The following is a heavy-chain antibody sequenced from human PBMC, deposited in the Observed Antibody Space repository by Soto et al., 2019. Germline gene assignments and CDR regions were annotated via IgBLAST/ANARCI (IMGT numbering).Heavy chain of an antibody. CDR1: GFTFTNYW. J-gene: IGHJ4*02. D-gene: IGHD4-17*01. CDR2: IDGVGTGT. CDR3: KTVFEY. Sequence: EVQLVQSGGGSVQPGGSLRLSCAASGFTFTNYWMHWVRQVPGKGLVWVSRIDGVGTGTSYSDSVRGRFTISRDNAENMLYLQMNSLGAEDTAVYYCKTVFEYCGQGTLVTVSS. V-gene: IGHV3-74*01.